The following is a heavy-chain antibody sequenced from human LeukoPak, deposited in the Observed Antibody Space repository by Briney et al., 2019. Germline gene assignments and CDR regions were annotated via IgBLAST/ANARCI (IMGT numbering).Heavy chain of an antibody. CDR2: IKQDGSEK. CDR1: GFTFSSYW. D-gene: IGHD1-26*01. J-gene: IGHJ4*02. CDR3: AKDWDQGPFDY. V-gene: IGHV3-7*01. Sequence: GGSLRLSCAASGFTFSSYWMSWVRQAPGKGLEWVANIKQDGSEKYYVDSVKGRFTISRDNAKNSLYLQMNSLRAEDTAVYYCAKDWDQGPFDYWGQGTLVTVSS.